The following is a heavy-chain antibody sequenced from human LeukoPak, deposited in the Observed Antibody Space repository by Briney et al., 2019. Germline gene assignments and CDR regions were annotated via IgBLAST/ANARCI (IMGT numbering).Heavy chain of an antibody. CDR3: ARSSYSSSSSV. D-gene: IGHD6-6*01. CDR1: GFTFSGFW. J-gene: IGHJ3*01. Sequence: GGSLRLSCAVSGFTFSGFWMSWSRQAPGKGLEWVASINSDGSEGYYADVVKGRFTISRDNARNSLYLQINSLGAEDTAVYYCARSSYSSSSSVWGQGTTVTVS. CDR2: INSDGSEG. V-gene: IGHV3-7*03.